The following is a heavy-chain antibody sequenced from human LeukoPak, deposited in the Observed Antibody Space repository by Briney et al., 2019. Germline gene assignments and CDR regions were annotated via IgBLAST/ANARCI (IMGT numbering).Heavy chain of an antibody. D-gene: IGHD3-9*01. CDR1: GFTFSSYW. CDR2: INGDGRDK. V-gene: IGHV3-7*01. CDR3: ARGVDSAIDW. J-gene: IGHJ4*02. Sequence: GGSLRLSCAASGFTFSSYWMNWVRQAPGKGLEWVANINGDGRDKYYVGSVRGRFTISRDDADNALYLQMNSLRGDDTALYYCARGVDSAIDWWGQGTLVTVSS.